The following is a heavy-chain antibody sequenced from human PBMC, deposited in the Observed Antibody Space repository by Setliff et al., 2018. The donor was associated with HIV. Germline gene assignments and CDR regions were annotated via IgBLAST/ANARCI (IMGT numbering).Heavy chain of an antibody. D-gene: IGHD3-9*01. CDR3: AKAYDLLTGFYPFDH. J-gene: IGHJ4*02. CDR1: GFTFNNYG. Sequence: GGSLRLSCAASGFTFNNYGMHWVRQAPGKGLEWVAVIWYDGSNEYYADSVKGRFTISRDNSKNSLYLQMNSLRAEDTALYYCAKAYDLLTGFYPFDHWGQGTLVTVSS. V-gene: IGHV3-30*02. CDR2: IWYDGSNE.